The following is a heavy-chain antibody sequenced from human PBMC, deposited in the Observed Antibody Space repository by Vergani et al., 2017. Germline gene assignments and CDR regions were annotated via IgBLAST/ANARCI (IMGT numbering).Heavy chain of an antibody. CDR3: AKQYFVSGNYLFDY. V-gene: IGHV3-48*01. Sequence: QLVESGGGWVQPGGSLRLSCVVSGFVFSSYIMNWVRQAPGKGLEWVSFVSTGTKSQSYAESVKGRFTISRDSAKNSLYLQMDSLRAEDTAVYYCAKQYFVSGNYLFDYWGQGTLVTVSS. D-gene: IGHD3-10*01. J-gene: IGHJ4*02. CDR1: GFVFSSYI. CDR2: VSTGTKSQ.